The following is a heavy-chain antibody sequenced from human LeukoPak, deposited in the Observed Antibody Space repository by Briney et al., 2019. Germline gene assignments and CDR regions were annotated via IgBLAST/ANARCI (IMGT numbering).Heavy chain of an antibody. CDR2: IYYSWST. CDR3: ARDTTSHDAFDI. V-gene: IGHV4-59*01. J-gene: IGHJ3*02. Sequence: NSSETLSLTCTVSGGSISSYYWSWIRQPPGKGLEWIGYIYYSWSTNYNPSLKSRVTISVDTSKNQFSLKLSSVTAADTAVYYCARDTTSHDAFDIWGQGTMVTVSS. CDR1: GGSISSYY. D-gene: IGHD1-14*01.